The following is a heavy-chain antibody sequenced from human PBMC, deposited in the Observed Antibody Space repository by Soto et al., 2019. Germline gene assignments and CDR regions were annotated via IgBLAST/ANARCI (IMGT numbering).Heavy chain of an antibody. CDR2: ISGSGSPT. CDR1: GFSFSSYA. CDR3: ARDMFCGTYNYYYVMDV. J-gene: IGHJ6*02. D-gene: IGHD1-26*01. Sequence: PGGSLRLSCAASGFSFSSYAMTWVRQAPGRGLEWVSAISGSGSPTYYADSVKGRFTISRDNSKNTLYLQMNSLRADDTAVYYCARDMFCGTYNYYYVMDVWGQGTTVTVSS. V-gene: IGHV3-23*01.